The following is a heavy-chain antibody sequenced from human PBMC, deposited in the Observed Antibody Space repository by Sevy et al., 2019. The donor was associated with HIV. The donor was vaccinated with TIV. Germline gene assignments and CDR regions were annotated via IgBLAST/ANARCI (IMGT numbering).Heavy chain of an antibody. D-gene: IGHD1-26*01. V-gene: IGHV3-74*01. Sequence: GGSLRLSCVASGFTFDSYWMHWVRQAPGKGLVWVSRINSDGSSTPYADSVKGRFTISKDNAKNTMYLQLNRLGAADTAVYYCTRGDPIVPPAGYYYHMDVWGKGTTVTVSS. CDR3: TRGDPIVPPAGYYYHMDV. J-gene: IGHJ6*03. CDR1: GFTFDSYW. CDR2: INSDGSST.